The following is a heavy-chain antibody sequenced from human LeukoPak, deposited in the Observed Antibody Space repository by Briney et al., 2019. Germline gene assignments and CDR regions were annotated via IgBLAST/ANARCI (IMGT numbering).Heavy chain of an antibody. Sequence: SETLSLTCAVYGGSFSGYYWSWIRQPPGKGLEWIGEINHSGSTNCNPSLKSRVTISVDTSKNQFSLKLSSVTAADTAVYYCARGVAGTDWFDPGGQGTLVTVSS. J-gene: IGHJ5*02. V-gene: IGHV4-34*01. CDR1: GGSFSGYY. CDR3: ARGVAGTDWFDP. D-gene: IGHD6-19*01. CDR2: INHSGST.